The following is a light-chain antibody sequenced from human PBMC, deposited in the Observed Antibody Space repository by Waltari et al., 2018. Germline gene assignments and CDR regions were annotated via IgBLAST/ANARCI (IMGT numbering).Light chain of an antibody. J-gene: IGKJ4*01. V-gene: IGKV3-15*01. CDR3: QQYNNWPLT. CDR2: GPS. Sequence: EIVMTQSPTTLSVSPGDTVTLSCRVSQSVAVNLAWYQQKPGQPPRPFIYGPSTRATGVPARFSGSGSGTEFTLTISSLQSEDFAVYYCQQYNNWPLTFGGGTKVEIK. CDR1: QSVAVN.